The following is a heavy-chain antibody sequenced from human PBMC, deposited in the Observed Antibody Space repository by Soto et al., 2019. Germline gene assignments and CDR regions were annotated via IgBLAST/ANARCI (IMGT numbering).Heavy chain of an antibody. CDR1: GYTFTSYG. J-gene: IGHJ6*03. Sequence: ASVKVSCKASGYTFTSYGISWVRQAPGQGLEWMGWISAYNGNTNYAQKLQGRVTMTTDTSTSTAYMELRSLRSDDTAVYYCARVGDRSGEVYNWNYQDYYYYMDVWGKGTTVTVFS. CDR2: ISAYNGNT. V-gene: IGHV1-18*01. CDR3: ARVGDRSGEVYNWNYQDYYYYMDV. D-gene: IGHD1-7*01.